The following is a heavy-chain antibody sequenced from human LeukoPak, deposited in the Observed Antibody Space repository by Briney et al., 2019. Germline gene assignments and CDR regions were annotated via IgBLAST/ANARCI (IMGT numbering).Heavy chain of an antibody. CDR3: AHGYYDFWSGYYRAFAFDI. CDR2: INHSGST. CDR1: GGSFSGYY. Sequence: PSETLSLTCAVYGGSFSGYYWSWIRQPPGKGLEWIGEINHSGSTNYNPSLKSQVTISVDTSKNQFSLKLSSVTAADTAVYYCAHGYYDFWSGYYRAFAFDIWGQGTMVTVSS. J-gene: IGHJ3*02. D-gene: IGHD3-3*01. V-gene: IGHV4-34*01.